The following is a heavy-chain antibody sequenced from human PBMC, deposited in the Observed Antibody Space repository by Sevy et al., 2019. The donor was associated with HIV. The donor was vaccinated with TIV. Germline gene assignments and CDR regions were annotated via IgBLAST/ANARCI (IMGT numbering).Heavy chain of an antibody. CDR1: GFTFSSYA. J-gene: IGHJ4*02. Sequence: GGSLRLSCAASGFTFSSYAMSWVRQAPGKGLEWVSAISGSGGSTYYADSVKGRSTISRDNSKKTLYLQMNSLRAEDTAVCYCAKVMSAAGYYFDYWGQGTLVTVSS. CDR2: ISGSGGST. D-gene: IGHD6-13*01. V-gene: IGHV3-23*01. CDR3: AKVMSAAGYYFDY.